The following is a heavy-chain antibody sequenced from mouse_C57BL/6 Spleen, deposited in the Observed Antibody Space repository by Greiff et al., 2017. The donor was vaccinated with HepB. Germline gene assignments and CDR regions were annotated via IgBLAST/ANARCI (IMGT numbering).Heavy chain of an antibody. CDR1: GFTINASG. CDR2: ISSGSSTI. V-gene: IGHV5-17*01. J-gene: IGHJ2*01. Sequence: EVQLQESVAGLVKPVASLKLSCAASGFTINASGMYWVRQAPEKGLEWVAYISSGSSTIYYADTVKGRFTISRDNAKNTLFLQMTRLSSEDTAMYYCAKGFDYFDDWGQGTTLTVSS. CDR3: AKGFDYFDD.